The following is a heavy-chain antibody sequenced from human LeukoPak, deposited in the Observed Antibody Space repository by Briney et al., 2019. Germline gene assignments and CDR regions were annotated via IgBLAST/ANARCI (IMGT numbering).Heavy chain of an antibody. CDR3: ARGYSGSYFDY. CDR2: IYYSGST. D-gene: IGHD1-26*01. J-gene: IGHJ4*02. Sequence: GSLRLSCAASGFTFSSYGMHWVRQAPGKGLEWIGYIYYSGSTNYNPSLKSRVTISVDTSKNQFSLKLSSVTAADTAVYYCARGYSGSYFDYWGQGTLVTVSA. CDR1: GFTFSSYG. V-gene: IGHV4-59*08.